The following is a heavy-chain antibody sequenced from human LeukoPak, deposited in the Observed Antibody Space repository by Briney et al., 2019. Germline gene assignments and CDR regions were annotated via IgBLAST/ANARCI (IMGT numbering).Heavy chain of an antibody. D-gene: IGHD3-22*01. CDR1: GVSISSHY. V-gene: IGHV4-59*08. Sequence: SETLSLTCSVSGVSISSHYWSWIRQPPGKGLEWIGYIYNSGSANYNPSLKSRVTISIDTSNNQFSLKLSSVTAADTAVYYCARPYYYDSRIDPWGQGILVTVSS. CDR2: IYNSGSA. J-gene: IGHJ5*02. CDR3: ARPYYYDSRIDP.